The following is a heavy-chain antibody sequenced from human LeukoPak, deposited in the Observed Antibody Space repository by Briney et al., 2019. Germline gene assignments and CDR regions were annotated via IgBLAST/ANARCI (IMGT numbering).Heavy chain of an antibody. CDR1: GFTFSCYA. CDR3: AKRAYYYDSSGYPFDY. V-gene: IGHV3-23*01. CDR2: ISGSGGST. Sequence: PGGSLRLSCAASGFTFSCYAMSWVRQAPGKGLEWVSAISGSGGSTYYADSVKGRFTISRDNSKNTLYLQMNSLRAEDTAVYYCAKRAYYYDSSGYPFDYWGQGTLVTVSS. D-gene: IGHD3-22*01. J-gene: IGHJ4*02.